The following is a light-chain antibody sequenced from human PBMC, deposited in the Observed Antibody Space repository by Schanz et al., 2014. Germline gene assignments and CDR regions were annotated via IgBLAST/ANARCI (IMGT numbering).Light chain of an antibody. CDR2: TAS. CDR3: QQRYSTTIT. V-gene: IGKV1-39*01. J-gene: IGKJ4*01. CDR1: QSISSY. Sequence: DIQMTPSPSSLSASVGDRVTITCRASQSISSYLNWYQQKPGKAPKLLIYTASSLQSGVPSRFSGSGSGTDFTLTISSLQPEDFATYYCQQRYSTTITFGGGTRVEIK.